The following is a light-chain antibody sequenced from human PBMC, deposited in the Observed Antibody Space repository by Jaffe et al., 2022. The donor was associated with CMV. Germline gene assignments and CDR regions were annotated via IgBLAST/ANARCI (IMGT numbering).Light chain of an antibody. V-gene: IGKV3-20*01. CDR3: QQYGSSPPWT. CDR1: QIFSSTY. CDR2: GAS. Sequence: EIVLTQSPGTLSLSPGERATLSCRSSQIFSSTYLAWYQQKPGQPPRLLIYGASTRATGIPDRFSGSGSGTDFTLTISRLEPEDFAVYYCQQYGSSPPWTFGQGTKVEIK. J-gene: IGKJ1*01.